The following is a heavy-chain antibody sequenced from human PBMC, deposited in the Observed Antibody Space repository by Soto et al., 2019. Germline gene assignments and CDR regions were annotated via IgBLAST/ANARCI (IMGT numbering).Heavy chain of an antibody. CDR2: IFHSGST. J-gene: IGHJ5*02. CDR1: RAFINSGGFY. CDR3: VRGGIAGHWFDP. V-gene: IGHV4-31*03. Sequence: SETLSLTCSVSRAFINSGGFYYSWIRQPPGKGLEWLGYIFHSGSTLYNPSLRGRLTLSADTSRNQLSLYLTSVTAADTAVYYCVRGGIAGHWFDPWGQGILVTVS. D-gene: IGHD2-15*01.